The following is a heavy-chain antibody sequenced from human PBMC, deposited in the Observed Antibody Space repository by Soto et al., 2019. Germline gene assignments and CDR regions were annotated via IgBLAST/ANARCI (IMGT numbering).Heavy chain of an antibody. CDR3: AKDRTAPGTKGGFDY. CDR2: ISASGSGT. Sequence: EVQLLESGGGLVQPGGSLRLSCAASGFAFSNYAMSWVRQAPGKGLEWVSSISASGSGTYFSDSVKGRFTISRDNSKNTLYLQMSSLSAEDTAAYYCAKDRTAPGTKGGFDYWGQGTLVTVSS. D-gene: IGHD1-1*01. CDR1: GFAFSNYA. V-gene: IGHV3-23*01. J-gene: IGHJ4*02.